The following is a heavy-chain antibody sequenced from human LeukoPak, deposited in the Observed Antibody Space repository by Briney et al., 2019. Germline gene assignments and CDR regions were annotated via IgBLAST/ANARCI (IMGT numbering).Heavy chain of an antibody. J-gene: IGHJ4*02. V-gene: IGHV3-23*01. CDR2: ISGSGGST. D-gene: IGHD3-9*01. Sequence: GGSPRLSCAATGFTFSSFAMSWVRQAPGKGLEWVSGISGSGGSTYSADSVKGRFTISRDNSKNTLYLQMNSLRAEDTAIYYCAKDLRPSRPAARFYFAGWGERTLVTVSS. CDR3: AKDLRPSRPAARFYFAG. CDR1: GFTFSSFA.